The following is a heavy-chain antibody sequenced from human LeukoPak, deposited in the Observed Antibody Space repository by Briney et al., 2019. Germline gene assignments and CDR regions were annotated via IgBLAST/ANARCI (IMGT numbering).Heavy chain of an antibody. CDR3: ARDVSGNYYGSGTYRF. J-gene: IGHJ4*02. D-gene: IGHD3-10*01. CDR1: GGSISTYY. V-gene: IGHV4-4*07. Sequence: SETLSLTCTVSGGSISTYYWSWIRQPAGKGLEWIGRIYTSGSTNYNPSLKSRVTMSVDTSKNQFSLKLSSVTAADTAVYYCARDVSGNYYGSGTYRFWGQGTLVTVSS. CDR2: IYTSGST.